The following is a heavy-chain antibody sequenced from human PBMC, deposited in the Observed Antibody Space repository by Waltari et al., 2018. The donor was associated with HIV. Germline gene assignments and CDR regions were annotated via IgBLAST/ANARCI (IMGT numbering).Heavy chain of an antibody. CDR2: IKNKANTYAT. Sequence: EVQLVESGGGLVQPGGSLKLSCAASGFTFSGSTMHWVRQASGKGLEWVGHIKNKANTYATAYAASVKGRFTISRDDSKNTAYLQMNSLEIEDTAVYYCTRLPTSYYVSGTYPFDYWGQGTLVTVSS. J-gene: IGHJ4*02. CDR1: GFTFSGST. CDR3: TRLPTSYYVSGTYPFDY. V-gene: IGHV3-73*01. D-gene: IGHD3-10*01.